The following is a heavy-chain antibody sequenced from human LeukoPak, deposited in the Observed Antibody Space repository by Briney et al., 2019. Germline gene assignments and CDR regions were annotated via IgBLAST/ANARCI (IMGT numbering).Heavy chain of an antibody. J-gene: IGHJ4*02. D-gene: IGHD3-10*01. CDR2: IKQDGSDK. CDR3: ARHSSGSYYTY. V-gene: IGHV3-7*01. CDR1: GFTFSSSW. Sequence: GGSLRLSCAASGFTFSSSWMSWVRQAPGKGLEWVAHIKQDGSDKYYVDSVKRRFTISRDNAKNSLYLQLNSLRVEDTAMYYCARHSSGSYYTYWGQGTLVTVSS.